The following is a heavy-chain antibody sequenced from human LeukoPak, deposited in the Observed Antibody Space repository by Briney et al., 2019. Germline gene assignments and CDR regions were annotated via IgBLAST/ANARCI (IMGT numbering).Heavy chain of an antibody. Sequence: GGSLRLSCAASGFMFSSNWMSWVRLAAGKGLEWVANIKEDGTETYYVDSVKGRFTISRDNAKNSLYLQMNSLRVEDTAVYYCAKEGRSLQTYWGQGTLVTVSS. V-gene: IGHV3-7*03. D-gene: IGHD5-24*01. CDR3: AKEGRSLQTY. CDR2: IKEDGTET. J-gene: IGHJ4*02. CDR1: GFMFSSNW.